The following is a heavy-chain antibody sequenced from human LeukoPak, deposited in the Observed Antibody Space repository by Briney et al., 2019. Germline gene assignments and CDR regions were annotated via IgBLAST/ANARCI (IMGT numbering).Heavy chain of an antibody. D-gene: IGHD2-2*02. CDR1: GYTFTSYY. CDR2: INPSGGST. CDR3: ARDLCSTSCYTNAFDI. Sequence: ASVKVSCKASGYTFTSYYMHWVRQAPGQGLEWMGIINPSGGSTSYAQKFQGRVTMTRDTSTSTVYMELSSLRSEDTAVYYCARDLCSTSCYTNAFDIWGQGTMVTVPS. J-gene: IGHJ3*02. V-gene: IGHV1-46*03.